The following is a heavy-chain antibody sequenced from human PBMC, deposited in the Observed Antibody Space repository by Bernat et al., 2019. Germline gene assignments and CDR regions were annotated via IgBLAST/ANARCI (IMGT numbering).Heavy chain of an antibody. CDR1: GGSISSSSYY. V-gene: IGHV4-39*01. J-gene: IGHJ4*02. CDR2: IYYSGST. Sequence: QLQLQESGPGLVKPSETLSLTCTVSGGSISSSSYYWGWIRQPPGKGLEWIGSIYYSGSTYYNPSLKSRVTISVDTSKNQFSLKLSSVTAADTAVYYYARLTGALTGVDYWGQGTLVTVSS. CDR3: ARLTGALTGVDY. D-gene: IGHD3-9*01.